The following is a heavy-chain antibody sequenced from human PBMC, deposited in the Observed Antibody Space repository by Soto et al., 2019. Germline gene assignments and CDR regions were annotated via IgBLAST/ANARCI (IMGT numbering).Heavy chain of an antibody. CDR2: MNPNSGNT. CDR1: GYTFTSYD. J-gene: IGHJ6*03. Sequence: GASVKVSCKASGYTFTSYDINWVRQATGQGLEWMGWMNPNSGNTGYAQKFQGRVTMTRNTSISTAYMELSSLRSEDTAVYYCARGGFKGVTDTMDVWGKGNTVTVSS. V-gene: IGHV1-8*01. CDR3: ARGGFKGVTDTMDV. D-gene: IGHD1-20*01.